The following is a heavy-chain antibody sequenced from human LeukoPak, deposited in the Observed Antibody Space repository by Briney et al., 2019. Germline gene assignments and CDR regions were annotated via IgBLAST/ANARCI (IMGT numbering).Heavy chain of an antibody. J-gene: IGHJ1*01. CDR1: GGTFSSYT. V-gene: IGHV1-69*04. CDR3: AREGRVVEMATGEYFQH. CDR2: IIPILGIA. Sequence: SVKVSCKASGGTFSSYTISWVRQAPGQGLEWMGRIIPILGIANYAQKFQGRVTITADKSTGTAYMELSSLRSEDTAVYYCAREGRVVEMATGEYFQHWGQGTLVTVSS. D-gene: IGHD5-24*01.